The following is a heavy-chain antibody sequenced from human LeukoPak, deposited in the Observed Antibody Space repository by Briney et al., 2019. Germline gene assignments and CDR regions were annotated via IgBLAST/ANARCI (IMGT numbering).Heavy chain of an antibody. Sequence: GGSLRLSCAASGFSFGDYGMSWVRQAPGKGLEWVSGINWNGGSTDYADSVKGRFTISRDNGKNSLYLQMNSLRAEDTAVYYCAKDRWTEVDAFDIWGQGTTVTVSS. V-gene: IGHV3-20*04. D-gene: IGHD1-1*01. J-gene: IGHJ3*02. CDR3: AKDRWTEVDAFDI. CDR2: INWNGGST. CDR1: GFSFGDYG.